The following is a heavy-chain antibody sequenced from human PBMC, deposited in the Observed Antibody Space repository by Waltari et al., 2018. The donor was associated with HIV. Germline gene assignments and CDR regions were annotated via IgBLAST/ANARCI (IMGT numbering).Heavy chain of an antibody. CDR1: GYTFTGYD. CDR3: ARLGYCSSTSCYYYYYYGMDV. D-gene: IGHD2-2*01. V-gene: IGHV1-8*01. CDR2: MNPNSGNT. J-gene: IGHJ6*02. Sequence: QVQLVQSGAEVKKPGASVKVSCQASGYTFTGYDINWVRQATGQGLEWMGLMNPNSGNTGYAQKFQGRVTMTRNTSISTAYMELSSLRSEDTAVYYCARLGYCSSTSCYYYYYYGMDVWGQGTTVTVSS.